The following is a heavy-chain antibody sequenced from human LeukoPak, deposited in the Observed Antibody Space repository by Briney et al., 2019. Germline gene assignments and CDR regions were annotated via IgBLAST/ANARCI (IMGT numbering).Heavy chain of an antibody. CDR2: LSRRCSNT. D-gene: IGHD3-16*01. CDR3: AHAGGEYFYYYFDY. V-gene: IGHV3-23*01. J-gene: IGHJ4*02. Sequence: GRSLRLFCAASGLTFSSYAMRWVRHAPGKGLEWVSALSRRCSNTCYAVSVKSRFTISRDNANNTLYLEMNSLRAEDTAVYYCAHAGGEYFYYYFDYWGQGTLVSVSS. CDR1: GLTFSSYA.